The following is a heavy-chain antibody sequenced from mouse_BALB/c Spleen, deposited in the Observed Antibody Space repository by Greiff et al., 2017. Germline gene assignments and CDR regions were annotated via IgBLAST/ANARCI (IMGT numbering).Heavy chain of an antibody. V-gene: IGHV7-3*02. J-gene: IGHJ4*01. CDR3: ARVPVGDSCAIDY. CDR2: IRNKANGYTT. D-gene: IGHD3-3*01. CDR1: GFTFTDYY. Sequence: EVQLVESGGGLVQPGGSLRLSCATSGFTFTDYYMSWVRQPPGKALEWLGFIRNKANGYTTEYSASVKGRFTISRDNSQSILYLQMNTLRAEDSATYDCARVPVGDSCAIDYWGQGTPVTVS.